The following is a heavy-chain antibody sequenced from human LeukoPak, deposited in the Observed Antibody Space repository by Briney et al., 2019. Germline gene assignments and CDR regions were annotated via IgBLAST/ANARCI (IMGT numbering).Heavy chain of an antibody. Sequence: SETLSLTCTVSGGSISSYYWSWIRQPPGKGLEWIGYIYYSGSTNYNPSLKSRVTISVDTSKNQFSLKLSSVTAADTAVYYCARDFYYYGMDVWGQGTTVTVSS. CDR1: GGSISSYY. CDR3: ARDFYYYGMDV. J-gene: IGHJ6*02. CDR2: IYYSGST. V-gene: IGHV4-59*12.